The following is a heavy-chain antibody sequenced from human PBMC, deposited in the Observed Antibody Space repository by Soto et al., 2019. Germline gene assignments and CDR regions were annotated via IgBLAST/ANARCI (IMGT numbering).Heavy chain of an antibody. Sequence: SETLSLTCTVSGGSITSGDYHWGWIRQPPGKGLEWIGDFYSSGSTYYNPSLRSRVSISGDTSKNRFSLNLRSVTAADTAVYYCARRANYNFLSSYSFEYWGQGALVAVSS. J-gene: IGHJ4*02. CDR1: GGSITSGDYH. D-gene: IGHD3-3*01. CDR3: ARRANYNFLSSYSFEY. CDR2: FYSSGST. V-gene: IGHV4-30-4*01.